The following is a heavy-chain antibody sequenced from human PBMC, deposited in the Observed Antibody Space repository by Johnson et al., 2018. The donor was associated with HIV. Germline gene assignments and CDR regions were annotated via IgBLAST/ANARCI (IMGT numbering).Heavy chain of an antibody. Sequence: VHLVESGGGVVRPGGSLRLSCAASGFTFDDYGMSWVRQAPGKGLEWGSGINWNGGSKGYADYAKGRFTISRDKAWNSLYLQMNRLRSEDPALYYCARDFVAFGECTAFDIWGQGTRVTVSS. CDR2: INWNGGSK. V-gene: IGHV3-20*04. J-gene: IGHJ3*02. D-gene: IGHD3-10*01. CDR3: ARDFVAFGECTAFDI. CDR1: GFTFDDYG.